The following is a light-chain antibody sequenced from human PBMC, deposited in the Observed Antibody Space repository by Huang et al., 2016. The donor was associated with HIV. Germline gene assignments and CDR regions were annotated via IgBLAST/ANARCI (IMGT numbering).Light chain of an antibody. CDR3: QETYSIPYT. CDR1: QGIISY. Sequence: DIQMTQSPSSLSASVGDRVTITCRASQGIISYLNWYQQKPGKAPKLLIYAASTLQRGVPSRFSGSGSGTDFTLTISSLQPADSATYYCQETYSIPYTFGQGTKLEIK. CDR2: AAS. J-gene: IGKJ2*01. V-gene: IGKV1-39*01.